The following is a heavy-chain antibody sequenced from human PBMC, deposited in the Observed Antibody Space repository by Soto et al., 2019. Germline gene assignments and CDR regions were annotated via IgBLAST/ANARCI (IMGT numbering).Heavy chain of an antibody. D-gene: IGHD6-19*01. CDR2: ISSSGTTA. CDR3: AKTTDGWFSAFEI. V-gene: IGHV3-23*01. CDR1: GFVFSSYA. J-gene: IGHJ3*02. Sequence: EVQLLESGGGLVQPGGSLRLSCAASGFVFSSYAMSWVRQAPGKGLEWVSAISSSGTTAYYADSVKGRFIFSRDNPKNTMYLQMNSLRAEDTAVYFCAKTTDGWFSAFEIWGQGTVVTVSS.